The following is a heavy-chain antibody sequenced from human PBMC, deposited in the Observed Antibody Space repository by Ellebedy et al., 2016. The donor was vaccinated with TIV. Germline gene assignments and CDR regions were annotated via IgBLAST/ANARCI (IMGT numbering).Heavy chain of an antibody. D-gene: IGHD3-22*01. V-gene: IGHV3-21*01. Sequence: GESLKISCAASGFTFSSYSMNWVRQAPGKGLEWVSSISSSSSYIYYADSVKGRFTISRDNAKNSLYLQMNSLRAEDTAVYYCARSNYYDSSGYLTARGYGMDVWGQGTTVTVSS. CDR1: GFTFSSYS. J-gene: IGHJ6*02. CDR3: ARSNYYDSSGYLTARGYGMDV. CDR2: ISSSSSYI.